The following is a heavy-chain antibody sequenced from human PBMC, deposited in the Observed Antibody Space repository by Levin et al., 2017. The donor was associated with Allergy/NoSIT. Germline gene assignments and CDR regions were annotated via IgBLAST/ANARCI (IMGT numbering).Heavy chain of an antibody. Sequence: SVKVSCRASGGIFNSYGISWVRQAPGQGLEWMGRIIPIIDLANYAQRFQGRLTITADKSTSTAYMELSSLRSEDTAVYYCARDSLRDSSGYKLDFWGQGTLVTASS. CDR3: ARDSLRDSSGYKLDF. CDR2: IIPIIDLA. V-gene: IGHV1-69*04. CDR1: GGIFNSYG. J-gene: IGHJ4*02. D-gene: IGHD3-22*01.